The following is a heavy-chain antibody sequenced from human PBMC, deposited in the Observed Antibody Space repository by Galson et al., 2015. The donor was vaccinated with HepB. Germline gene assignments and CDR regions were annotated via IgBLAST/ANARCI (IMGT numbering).Heavy chain of an antibody. V-gene: IGHV3-30-3*01. CDR1: GFTFSSYA. D-gene: IGHD6-19*01. CDR3: ARDHSSGLKIPFDY. J-gene: IGHJ4*02. CDR2: ISYDGSNK. Sequence: SLRLSCAASGFTFSSYAMHWVRQAPGKGLEWVAVISYDGSNKYYADSVKGRFTISRDNSKNTLYLQMNSLRAEDTAVYYCARDHSSGLKIPFDYWGQGTLVTVSS.